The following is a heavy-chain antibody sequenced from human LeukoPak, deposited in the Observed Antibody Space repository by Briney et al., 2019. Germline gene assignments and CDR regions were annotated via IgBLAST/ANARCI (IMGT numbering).Heavy chain of an antibody. CDR3: ARDRTYCGGDCFPDAFDI. D-gene: IGHD2-21*02. J-gene: IGHJ3*02. CDR2: ISSSSSTI. Sequence: PGGSLRLSCAASGFTFSSYSTNWVRQAPGKGLEWVSYISSSSSTIYYADSVKGRFTISRDNAKNSLYLQMNSLRDEDTAVYYCARDRTYCGGDCFPDAFDIWGQGTMVTVSS. V-gene: IGHV3-48*02. CDR1: GFTFSSYS.